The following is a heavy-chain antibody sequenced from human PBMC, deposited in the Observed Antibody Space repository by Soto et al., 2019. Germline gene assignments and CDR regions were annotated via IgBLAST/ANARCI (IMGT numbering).Heavy chain of an antibody. CDR3: AKGGRQWLVTSDFNY. CDR2: VSHDGRNT. J-gene: IGHJ4*02. CDR1: GFTFSDYA. V-gene: IGHV3-30*18. D-gene: IGHD6-19*01. Sequence: GSLRLSGAASGFTFSDYAMHWVRQAPGKGLEWVAVVSHDGRNTHYADSVKGRFTISRDSSKNTVSLEMTSLRAEGTAVYYCAKGGRQWLVTSDFNYWGQGALVTVSA.